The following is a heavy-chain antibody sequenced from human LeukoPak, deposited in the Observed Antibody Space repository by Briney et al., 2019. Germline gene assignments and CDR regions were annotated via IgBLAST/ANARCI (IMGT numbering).Heavy chain of an antibody. V-gene: IGHV1-2*02. CDR1: GYTFTGYY. CDR3: ALPLHSSSWYGRRYFVY. CDR2: INRNSGGT. D-gene: IGHD6-13*01. Sequence: GASLRVSCKGSGYTFTGYYMHWVRQAPGQGLEWMGWINRNSGGTNYAQTFQGRVTMTRDTSISTAYMELSRLRADATAVYYTALPLHSSSWYGRRYFVYWGGRAMLTVP. J-gene: IGHJ4*02.